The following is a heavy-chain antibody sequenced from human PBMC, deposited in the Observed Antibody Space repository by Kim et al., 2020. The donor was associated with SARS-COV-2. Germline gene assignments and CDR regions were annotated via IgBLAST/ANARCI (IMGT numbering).Heavy chain of an antibody. D-gene: IGHD3-10*01. V-gene: IGHV1-3*01. CDR3: ARDGPTYYYGSGEDAFDI. J-gene: IGHJ3*02. Sequence: QGRVTITRDTSASTAYMGLSSLRSEDTAVYYCARDGPTYYYGSGEDAFDIWGQGTMVTVSS.